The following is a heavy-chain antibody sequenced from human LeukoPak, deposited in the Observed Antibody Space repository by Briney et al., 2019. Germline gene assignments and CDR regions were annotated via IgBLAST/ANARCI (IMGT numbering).Heavy chain of an antibody. D-gene: IGHD6-6*01. CDR1: GFTFSSYS. CDR2: ISSSSSYI. Sequence: GGSLRLSCAASGFTFSSYSMNWVRQAPGKGLEWVSSISSSSSYIYYADSVKGRFTISRDNAKNSLYLQMNSLRAEDTAVYYCAKEGGIAARPEDYWGQGTLVTVSS. V-gene: IGHV3-21*04. CDR3: AKEGGIAARPEDY. J-gene: IGHJ4*02.